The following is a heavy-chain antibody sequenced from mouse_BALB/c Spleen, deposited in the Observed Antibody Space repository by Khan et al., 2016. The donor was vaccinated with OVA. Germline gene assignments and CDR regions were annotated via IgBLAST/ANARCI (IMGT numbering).Heavy chain of an antibody. CDR3: VRDGAYHRNDGWFAY. D-gene: IGHD2-14*01. CDR1: GYTFTSYT. CDR2: INPSNGYT. V-gene: IGHV1-4*01. J-gene: IGHJ3*01. Sequence: VQLQESGAELARPGASVKMSCKASGYTFTSYTIHWIQLRPGQGLEWIGFINPSNGYTNYNQKFKDKATLTADKSSTTVYMQLSSLTSDDSAVYNGVRDGAYHRNDGWFAYWGQGTLVTVSA.